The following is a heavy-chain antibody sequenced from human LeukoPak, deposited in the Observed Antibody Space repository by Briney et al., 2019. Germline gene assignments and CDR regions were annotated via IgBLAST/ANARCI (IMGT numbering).Heavy chain of an antibody. CDR2: ISCDGSNK. CDR1: GFTFSSYA. Sequence: GGSLRLSCAASGFTFSSYAMHWVRQAPGKGLEWVAVISCDGSNKYYADSVKGRFTISRDNSKNTLCLQMSSLRAEDTAVYYCAKGSPYSSLRTWFDPWGQGTLVTVSS. V-gene: IGHV3-30*04. J-gene: IGHJ5*02. CDR3: AKGSPYSSLRTWFDP. D-gene: IGHD6-6*01.